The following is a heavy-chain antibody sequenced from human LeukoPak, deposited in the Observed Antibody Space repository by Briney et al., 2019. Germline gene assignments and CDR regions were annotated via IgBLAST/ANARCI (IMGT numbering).Heavy chain of an antibody. V-gene: IGHV1-69*05. J-gene: IGHJ5*02. Sequence: SVKVSCKASGGTFSSYAISWVRQAPGQGLEWMGRIIPIFGTANFAQKFQGRVTITTDESTSTAYMELSSLRSEDTAVYYCARSPLVGDNWFDPWGQGTLVTVSS. CDR3: ARSPLVGDNWFDP. D-gene: IGHD2-2*01. CDR1: GGTFSSYA. CDR2: IIPIFGTA.